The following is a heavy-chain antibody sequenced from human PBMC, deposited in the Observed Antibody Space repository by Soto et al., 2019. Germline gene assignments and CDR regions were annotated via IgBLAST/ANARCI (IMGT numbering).Heavy chain of an antibody. CDR3: ARPRVVAATLDAFDI. J-gene: IGHJ3*02. V-gene: IGHV5-51*03. CDR2: IYPGDSDS. CDR1: GYSFTSYW. Sequence: PGESLKISCKGSGYSFTSYWIGWVRQMPGKGLEWMGIIYPGDSDSRYSPSFQGQVTLSTDKSISTTFLQWNSQKASDPATDYCARPRVVAATLDAFDIWGQGTMV. D-gene: IGHD2-15*01.